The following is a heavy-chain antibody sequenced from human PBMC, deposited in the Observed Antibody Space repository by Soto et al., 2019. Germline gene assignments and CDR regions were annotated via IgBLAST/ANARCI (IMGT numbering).Heavy chain of an antibody. J-gene: IGHJ4*02. D-gene: IGHD1-1*01. Sequence: QVQLVQSGAAVRKPGASVGVSCKASDHTFSNFYLTCVRHTPGQGLERMGKINPDGGAPTYAQNLQGRLAITSDTSSYTVYMELTGLTSDDTAVYYCARGRRNVVWGQGTQVTVSS. CDR3: ARGRRNVV. V-gene: IGHV1-46*01. CDR2: INPDGGAP. CDR1: DHTFSNFY.